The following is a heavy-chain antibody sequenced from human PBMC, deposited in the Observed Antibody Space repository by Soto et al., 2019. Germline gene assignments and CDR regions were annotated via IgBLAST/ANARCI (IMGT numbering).Heavy chain of an antibody. D-gene: IGHD3-16*01. Sequence: AETLSLTCTVSGDSFSGCYWSWIRQPAGKGLEWIGRVYTSGNTDYNPSLESRVSVSVDKSKNQFSLRLSSVTAADTAVYSCARIPVDTYMIYWSDPWGQGTQVTVSS. CDR2: VYTSGNT. CDR3: ARIPVDTYMIYWSDP. V-gene: IGHV4-4*07. J-gene: IGHJ5*02. CDR1: GDSFSGCY.